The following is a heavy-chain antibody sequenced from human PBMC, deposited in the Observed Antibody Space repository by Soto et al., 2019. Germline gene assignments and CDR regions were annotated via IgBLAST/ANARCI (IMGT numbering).Heavy chain of an antibody. J-gene: IGHJ4*02. D-gene: IGHD3-10*01. CDR2: IYYSGST. CDR3: ARFSITMVRGVMVDS. V-gene: IGHV4-59*08. Sequence: SETLSLTCTVSGGSISSYYWSWIRQPPGKGLEWIGSIYYSGSTNYNPSLKSRVTISVDTSKNQFSLKLSSVTAADTAVYYCARFSITMVRGVMVDSWGQGTLVTVSS. CDR1: GGSISSYY.